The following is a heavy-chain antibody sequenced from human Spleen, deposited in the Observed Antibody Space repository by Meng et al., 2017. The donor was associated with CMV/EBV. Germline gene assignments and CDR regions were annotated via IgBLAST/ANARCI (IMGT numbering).Heavy chain of an antibody. CDR1: GFTFNNYA. Sequence: GESLKISCAASGFTFNNYAMSWVRQAPGKGLEWVSDISSGGSTYHADSVKGRFTISRDNSKNTLYLQMNSLRAEDTAVYYCARDLRNYDFWSGYENYYYYGMDVWGQGTTVTVSS. CDR2: ISSGGST. CDR3: ARDLRNYDFWSGYENYYYYGMDV. V-gene: IGHV3-23*01. J-gene: IGHJ6*02. D-gene: IGHD3-3*01.